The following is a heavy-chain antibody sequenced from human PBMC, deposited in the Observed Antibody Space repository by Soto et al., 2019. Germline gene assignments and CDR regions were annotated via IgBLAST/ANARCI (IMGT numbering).Heavy chain of an antibody. CDR3: ARATTYYDYVWGSYNAFDI. CDR2: IIPIFGTA. Sequence: QVQLVQSGAEVKKPGSSVKVSCKASGGTFSSYAISWVRQAPGQGLEWMGGIIPIFGTANYAQKFQGRVTITADESTSTADMELSSLRSEDTAVYYCARATTYYDYVWGSYNAFDIWGQGTMVTVSS. J-gene: IGHJ3*02. CDR1: GGTFSSYA. V-gene: IGHV1-69*01. D-gene: IGHD3-16*01.